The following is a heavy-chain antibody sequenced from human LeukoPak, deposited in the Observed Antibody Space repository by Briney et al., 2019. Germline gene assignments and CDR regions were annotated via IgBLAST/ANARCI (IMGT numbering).Heavy chain of an antibody. CDR3: ATDGLRSSGWYVAY. J-gene: IGHJ4*02. V-gene: IGHV1-24*01. CDR1: GYTFTSYG. Sequence: ASVKVSCKASGYTFTSYGISWVRQAPGKGLEWMGGFDPEDGETIYAQKFQGRVTMTEDTSTDTAYMELSSLRSEDTAVYYCATDGLRSSGWYVAYWGQGTLVTVSS. CDR2: FDPEDGET. D-gene: IGHD6-19*01.